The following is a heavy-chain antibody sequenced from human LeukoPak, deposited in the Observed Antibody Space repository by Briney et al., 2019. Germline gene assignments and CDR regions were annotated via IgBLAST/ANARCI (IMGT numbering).Heavy chain of an antibody. CDR3: ARRGGSSSRRSPIDY. J-gene: IGHJ4*02. V-gene: IGHV3-7*01. CDR1: GFTFSDYW. CDR2: IKQDGSEK. D-gene: IGHD6-6*01. Sequence: GGSLTLSCAASGFTFSDYWMTWVRQAPGKGPEWVANIKQDGSEKYYVDSVRGRFTISRDNAKNSLFLQMNSLRVEDTAVYYCARRGGSSSRRSPIDYWGQGTLVTVSS.